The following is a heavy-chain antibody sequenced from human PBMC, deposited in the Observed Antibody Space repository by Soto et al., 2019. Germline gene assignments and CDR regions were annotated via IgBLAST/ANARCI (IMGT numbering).Heavy chain of an antibody. D-gene: IGHD3-22*01. CDR2: IDWDGTE. CDR1: GFSLRGSGMR. CDR3: ARKMILGRGPCVDF. J-gene: IGHJ4*02. Sequence: SGPTLVNPTQTLTLTCSFSGFSLRGSGMRVSWLRQPPGKALEWLARIDWDGTEYYTTSLKTRLTIAKDSSKNQVVLTMTNVDPEDTATYYCARKMILGRGPCVDFWGQGNLVTVSS. V-gene: IGHV2-70*04.